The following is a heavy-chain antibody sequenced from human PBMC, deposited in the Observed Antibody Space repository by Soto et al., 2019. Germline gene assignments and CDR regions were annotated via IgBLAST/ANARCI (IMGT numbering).Heavy chain of an antibody. CDR1: GFTFSNYA. CDR2: ISNTGGRT. V-gene: IGHV3-23*01. Sequence: EVQLLESGGNLLQPGGSLRLSCAASGFTFSNYAMSWVRQAPGKGLEWVSYISNTGGRTNYADSVKGRFTIARDNSKNSLYLQRHSLRGEDTAIYYCAKSGYTPSNGFDAWGQGTRVIVSS. CDR3: AKSGYTPSNGFDA. D-gene: IGHD5-18*01. J-gene: IGHJ5*02.